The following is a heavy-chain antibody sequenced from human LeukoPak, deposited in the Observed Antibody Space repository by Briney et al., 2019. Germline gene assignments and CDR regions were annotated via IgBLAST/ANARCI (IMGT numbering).Heavy chain of an antibody. Sequence: PSETLSLTCTIVRGSISSYYWSWIRQPPGKGLEWIGDITHSASANYNPSLNYNPSLKSRVTISADASKIQSSLRLSSVTAADTAVYFCARGVWLARDYWGQGTLVTVSS. J-gene: IGHJ4*02. CDR3: ARGVWLARDY. D-gene: IGHD6-19*01. CDR1: RGSISSYY. V-gene: IGHV4-59*01. CDR2: ITHSASANYNPSL.